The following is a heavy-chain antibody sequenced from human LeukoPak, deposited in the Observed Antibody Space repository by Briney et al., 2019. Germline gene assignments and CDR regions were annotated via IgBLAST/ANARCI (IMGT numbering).Heavy chain of an antibody. V-gene: IGHV4-59*01. CDR2: IYYSGST. D-gene: IGHD3-10*01. CDR3: ARARWFGEFLGFDY. Sequence: PSETLSLTCTVSGGSISSYCWSWIRQPPGKGLEWIGYIYYSGSTNYNPSLKSRVTISVDTSKNQFSLKLSSVTAADTAVYYCARARWFGEFLGFDYWGQGTLVTVSS. CDR1: GGSISSYC. J-gene: IGHJ4*02.